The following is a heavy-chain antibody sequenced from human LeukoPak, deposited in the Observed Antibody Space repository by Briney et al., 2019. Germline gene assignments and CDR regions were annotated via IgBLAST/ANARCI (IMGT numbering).Heavy chain of an antibody. CDR2: IYYSGST. CDR1: GGSISSGDYY. D-gene: IGHD3-10*01. J-gene: IGHJ4*02. Sequence: PSQTLSLTCTVSGGSISSGDYYWSWIRQPPGKGLEWIGYIYYSGSTYYNPSLKSRVTISVDTSKNQFSLKLSSVTAADTAVYYCARDRRYNYYGSGSYSDYWGQGTLVTVSS. CDR3: ARDRRYNYYGSGSYSDY. V-gene: IGHV4-30-4*01.